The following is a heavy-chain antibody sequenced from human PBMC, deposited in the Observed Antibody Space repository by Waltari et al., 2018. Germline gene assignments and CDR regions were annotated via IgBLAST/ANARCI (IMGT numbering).Heavy chain of an antibody. V-gene: IGHV1-69*04. Sequence: QVQLVQSGAEGKKPGSSVKVSCKPSGGTLSSYAINGVRQAPGQGLEWMGGIIPIHAIANYAQKFQGRVTITADESTSTAYMELSSLRSDDTAVYYCAREANIAIFGMAARGAFDIWGQGTMVTVSS. J-gene: IGHJ3*02. D-gene: IGHD3-3*01. CDR3: AREANIAIFGMAARGAFDI. CDR2: IIPIHAIA. CDR1: GGTLSSYA.